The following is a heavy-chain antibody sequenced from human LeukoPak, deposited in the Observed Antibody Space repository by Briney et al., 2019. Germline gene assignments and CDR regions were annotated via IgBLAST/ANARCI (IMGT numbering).Heavy chain of an antibody. J-gene: IGHJ6*03. D-gene: IGHD1-1*01. CDR2: IRDSGGGT. CDR3: AKVRTGTTHYYYCMDV. Sequence: GGSLRLSCAASGFTFSSYAMSWVRQAPGKGLEWVSAIRDSGGGTYYADSVKGRFTISRDNSKNTLYLQMNSLRAEDTAVYYCAKVRTGTTHYYYCMDVWGKGTTVTVSS. V-gene: IGHV3-23*01. CDR1: GFTFSSYA.